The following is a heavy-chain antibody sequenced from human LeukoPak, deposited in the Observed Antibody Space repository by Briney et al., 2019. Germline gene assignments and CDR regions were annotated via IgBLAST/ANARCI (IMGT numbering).Heavy chain of an antibody. CDR1: GFTFDDYT. V-gene: IGHV3-43*01. CDR3: AKGPPYYYGSGSYYNYFDY. CDR2: ISWDGGST. D-gene: IGHD3-10*01. Sequence: PGGSLRLSCAASGFTFDDYTTHWVRQAPGKGLEWVSLISWDGGSTYYADSVKGRFTISRDNSKNSLYLQMNSLRTEDTALYYCAKGPPYYYGSGSYYNYFDYWGQGTLVTVSS. J-gene: IGHJ4*02.